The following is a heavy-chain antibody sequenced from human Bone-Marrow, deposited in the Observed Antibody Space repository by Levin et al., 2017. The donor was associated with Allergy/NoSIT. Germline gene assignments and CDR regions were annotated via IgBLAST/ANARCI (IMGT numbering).Heavy chain of an antibody. CDR1: GYTFISDD. CDR3: TRGHLLDWPHYVMDV. V-gene: IGHV1-8*01. Sequence: AASVKVSCKASGYTFISDDINWVRQAPGQGLEWMGWMNPSNGNTGYAQKFAGRVTMTGNTSASTAHMELSSLRSDDTAVYYCTRGHLLDWPHYVMDVWGQGTTVTVSS. CDR2: MNPSNGNT. D-gene: IGHD3/OR15-3a*01. J-gene: IGHJ6*02.